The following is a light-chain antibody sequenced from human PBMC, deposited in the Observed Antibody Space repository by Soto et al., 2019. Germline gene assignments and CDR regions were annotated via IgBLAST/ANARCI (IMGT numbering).Light chain of an antibody. CDR3: QAWDSSVV. Sequence: SYELTQPPSVSVSPGQTASMTCSGDKLGGKYVCWYQQKPGQSPVLVIYDDSKRPSGIPERFSGSNSGNTATLTISGTQAMDEADYYCQAWDSSVVFGGGTKPTVL. CDR1: KLGGKY. CDR2: DDS. V-gene: IGLV3-1*01. J-gene: IGLJ2*01.